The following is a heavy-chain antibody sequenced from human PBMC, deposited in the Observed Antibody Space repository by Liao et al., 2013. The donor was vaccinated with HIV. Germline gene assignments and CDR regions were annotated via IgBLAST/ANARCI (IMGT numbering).Heavy chain of an antibody. D-gene: IGHD3-22*01. CDR1: GGSFSDHY. CDR2: IFHSGST. CDR3: AREGITMIVIDTFDI. V-gene: IGHV4-34*02. J-gene: IGHJ3*02. Sequence: QVQLQQWGAGLLKPSETLSLTCAVYGGSFSDHYWSWIRQSPGKGLEWIGNIFHSGSTYYNPSLKSRVTISVNTSKNQFSLKLRSVTAADTAVYYCAREGITMIVIDTFDIWGQGTMVTVSS.